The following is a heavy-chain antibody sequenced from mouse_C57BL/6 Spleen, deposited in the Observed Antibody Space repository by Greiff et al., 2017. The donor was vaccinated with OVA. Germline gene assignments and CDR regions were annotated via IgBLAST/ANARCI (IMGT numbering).Heavy chain of an antibody. CDR2: IDPSDSYT. CDR3: ARNYGSSQGAWFAY. J-gene: IGHJ3*01. Sequence: QVQLQQPGAELVKPGASVKLSCKASGYTFTSYWMQWVKQRPGQGLEWIGEIDPSDSYTNYNQKFKGQATLTVDTSSSTAYMQLSSLTSEDSAVYYCARNYGSSQGAWFAYWGQGTLVTVSA. CDR1: GYTFTSYW. D-gene: IGHD1-1*01. V-gene: IGHV1-50*01.